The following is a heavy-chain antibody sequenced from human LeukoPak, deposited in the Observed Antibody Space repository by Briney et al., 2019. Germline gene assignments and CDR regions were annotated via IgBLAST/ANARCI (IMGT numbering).Heavy chain of an antibody. CDR1: GYTFTGYC. V-gene: IGHV1-2*02. CDR2: INPNSGGT. Sequence: GASVKVSCKASGYTFTGYCMHWVRQAPGQGLEWMGWINPNSGGTNYAQKFQGRVTMTRDTSISTAYMELSRLRSDDSAVYYCARDEGRGYSYGKTLDYWGQGTLVTVSS. J-gene: IGHJ4*02. CDR3: ARDEGRGYSYGKTLDY. D-gene: IGHD5-18*01.